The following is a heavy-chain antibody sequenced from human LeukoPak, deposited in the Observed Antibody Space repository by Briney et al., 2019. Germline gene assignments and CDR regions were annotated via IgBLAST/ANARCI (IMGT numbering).Heavy chain of an antibody. CDR3: ARDAYDSSGYTNWFDP. D-gene: IGHD3-22*01. CDR2: ISAYNGNT. CDR1: GYTFTSYG. Sequence: GASVKVSCKASGYTFTSYGISWVRQAPGQGLEWMGWISAYNGNTNYAQKLQGRVTMTTDTSTSTAYMELRSLRSEDTAVYYCARDAYDSSGYTNWFDPWGQGTLVTVSS. V-gene: IGHV1-18*01. J-gene: IGHJ5*02.